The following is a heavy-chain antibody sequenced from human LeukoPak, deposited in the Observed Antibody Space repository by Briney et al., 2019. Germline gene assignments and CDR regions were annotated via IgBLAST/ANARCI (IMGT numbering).Heavy chain of an antibody. CDR1: GGTFSSYA. CDR3: ARARDFYSNLDY. CDR2: IIPIFGTA. J-gene: IGHJ4*02. V-gene: IGHV1-69*13. Sequence: SVTVSCKASGGTFSSYAISWVRQAPGQGLEWMGGIIPIFGTANYAQKFQGRVTITADESTSTAYMELSSLRSEDTAVYYCARARDFYSNLDYWGQGTLVTVSS. D-gene: IGHD4-11*01.